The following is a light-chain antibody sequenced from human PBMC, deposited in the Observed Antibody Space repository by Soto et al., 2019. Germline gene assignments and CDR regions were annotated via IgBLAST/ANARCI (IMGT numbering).Light chain of an antibody. CDR3: QQYHYWWT. CDR1: QNIGNN. J-gene: IGKJ1*01. V-gene: IGKV3-15*01. CDR2: GAS. Sequence: EIVMTQSPATLSVSPGEGATLSCWASQNIGNNLAWYQQKPGQAPRPLIFGASTRATGVPARFSGSGSGTEFTLTISSLQSEDFAVYYCQQYHYWWTFGQGTKVEIK.